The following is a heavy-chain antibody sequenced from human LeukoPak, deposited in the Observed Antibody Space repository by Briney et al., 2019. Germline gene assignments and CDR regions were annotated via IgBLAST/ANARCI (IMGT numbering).Heavy chain of an antibody. V-gene: IGHV4-39*01. CDR2: IYYTGST. D-gene: IGHD6-13*01. CDR1: GGSVSSSSYS. J-gene: IGHJ5*02. Sequence: SETLSLTCTVSGGSVSSSSYSWGWIRQPPGKGLEWIVRIYYTGSTYYSPSLKSGDTTFVDTSKNQFSLKLTSVTAADTAVYYCARRVSSSSWYWFDTGGQGTLVTVSS. CDR3: ARRVSSSSWYWFDT.